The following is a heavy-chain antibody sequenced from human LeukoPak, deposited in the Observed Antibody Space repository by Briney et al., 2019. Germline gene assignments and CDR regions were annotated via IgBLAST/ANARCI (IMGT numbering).Heavy chain of an antibody. CDR1: GFTFSSYW. V-gene: IGHV3-7*03. Sequence: GGSLRLSCAASGFTFSSYWVNWVRQAPGKGLEWVAIIKQDGSVKHYVDSVRGRLTISRDNSKNTLYLQMNSLRAEDTAIYFCAKERSILVLTSFDYWGQGTLVTVSS. CDR3: AKERSILVLTSFDY. CDR2: IKQDGSVK. D-gene: IGHD3-22*01. J-gene: IGHJ4*02.